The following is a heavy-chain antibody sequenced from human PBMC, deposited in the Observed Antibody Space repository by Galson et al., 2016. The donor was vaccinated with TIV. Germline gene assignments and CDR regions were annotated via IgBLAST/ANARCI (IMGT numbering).Heavy chain of an antibody. CDR1: GGTFSNYA. CDR3: ARGTEVGATAYWYFDL. D-gene: IGHD1-26*01. J-gene: IGHJ2*01. CDR2: IIPILGIA. V-gene: IGHV1-69*04. Sequence: SVKVSCKASGGTFSNYAISRVRQAPGQGLEWMGRIIPILGIANYAEKIQGRATITADKSTSTAYMELSSLRSDDTAVYYCARGTEVGATAYWYFDLWGRGTLVTVPS.